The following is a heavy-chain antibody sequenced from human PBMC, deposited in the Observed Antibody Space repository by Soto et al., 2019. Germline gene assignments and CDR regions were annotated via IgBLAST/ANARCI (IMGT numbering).Heavy chain of an antibody. J-gene: IGHJ3*02. V-gene: IGHV1-46*03. CDR2: INPSGGST. D-gene: IGHD4-17*01. CDR1: GYTFTXYY. Sequence: ASVKVSCKAAGYTFTXYYMHWGRQAPGQGLEWMGIINPSGGSTSYAQKFQGRVTMTRDTSTSTVYMELSSLRSEDTAVYYCARVHTVTTSGGEAFDIWGQGTMVTVSS. CDR3: ARVHTVTTSGGEAFDI.